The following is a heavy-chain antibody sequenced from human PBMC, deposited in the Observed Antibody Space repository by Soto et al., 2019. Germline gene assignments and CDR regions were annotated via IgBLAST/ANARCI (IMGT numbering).Heavy chain of an antibody. V-gene: IGHV4-59*11. CDR1: GGSISNHY. J-gene: IGHJ4*02. D-gene: IGHD7-27*01. CDR3: TRANWYSEY. CDR2: IYYNWNT. Sequence: QVQLQESRPGLVKPSETLSLTCRVSGGSISNHYCSWIRQPPGKGLEWIGYIYYNWNTNYNPSLKSRVTMSVDTSRNQISLKLTTVTAADTAVYYCTRANWYSEYWGQGTLVTVSS.